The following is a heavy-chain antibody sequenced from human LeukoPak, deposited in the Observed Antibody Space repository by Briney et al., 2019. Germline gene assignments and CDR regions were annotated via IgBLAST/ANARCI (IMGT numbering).Heavy chain of an antibody. CDR1: GYTFTDYY. D-gene: IGHD6-13*01. Sequence: GATVKISCKSSGYTFTDYYMHWVQQAPGQGLEWMGRIIPILGIANYAQKFQGRVTITADKSTSTAYMELSSLRSEDTAVYYCARYPPSYRSSSWYYFDYWGQGTLVTVSS. J-gene: IGHJ4*02. CDR3: ARYPPSYRSSSWYYFDY. CDR2: IIPILGIA. V-gene: IGHV1-69*02.